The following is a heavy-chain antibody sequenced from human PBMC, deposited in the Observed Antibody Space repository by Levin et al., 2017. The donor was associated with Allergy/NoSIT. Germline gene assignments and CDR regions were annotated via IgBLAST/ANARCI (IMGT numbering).Heavy chain of an antibody. CDR2: IYYSGTT. J-gene: IGHJ5*02. CDR1: GASIRSYY. Sequence: SETLSLTCTVSGASIRSYYWSWIRQPPGKGLEWIGYIYYSGTTNYNPSLKSRVTISVDTSKNQFSLRLSSVTAGDTAVYYCARGGRGIGVEGFWLDPWGQGTLVTVSS. D-gene: IGHD1-26*01. V-gene: IGHV4-59*01. CDR3: ARGGRGIGVEGFWLDP.